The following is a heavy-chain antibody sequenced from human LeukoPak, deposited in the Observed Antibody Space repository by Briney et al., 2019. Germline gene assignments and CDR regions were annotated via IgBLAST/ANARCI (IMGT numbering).Heavy chain of an antibody. D-gene: IGHD6-13*01. CDR2: MSYDGTNK. Sequence: GGSLRLSCAASGFTFSTYAMHWVRQAPGKGLEWVAVMSYDGTNKYYADSVKGRFTISRDNSKNTLYLQMNSLRVEDTAVYYCAIAAATGYYYYYGMDVWGQGTTVTVSS. CDR1: GFTFSTYA. J-gene: IGHJ6*02. CDR3: AIAAATGYYYYYGMDV. V-gene: IGHV3-30-3*01.